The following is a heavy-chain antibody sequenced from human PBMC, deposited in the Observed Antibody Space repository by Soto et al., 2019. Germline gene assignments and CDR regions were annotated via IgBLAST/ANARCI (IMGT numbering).Heavy chain of an antibody. CDR1: GFTFSSYG. D-gene: IGHD3-22*01. CDR2: ISYDGSNK. V-gene: IGHV3-30*18. J-gene: IGHJ4*02. CDR3: AKDVQWLGLQSRDYYFDY. Sequence: PGGSLRLSCAASGFTFSSYGMHWVRQAPGKGLEWVAVISYDGSNKYYADSVKGRFTISRDNSKNTLYLQMNSLRAEDTAVYYCAKDVQWLGLQSRDYYFDYWGQGTLVTV.